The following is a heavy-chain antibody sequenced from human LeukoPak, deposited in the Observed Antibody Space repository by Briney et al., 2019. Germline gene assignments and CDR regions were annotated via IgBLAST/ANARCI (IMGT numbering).Heavy chain of an antibody. CDR3: ARGHYGLDY. CDR2: IDRSGTTT. Sequence: TGGSLRLSCVASGFTFSDHYMSWIRQAPGRGLEWVSYIDRSGTTTYHADSVKGRFTISRDNAQSSLYLQMNSLRVEDTAMYYCARGHYGLDYWGQGTLVTVSS. CDR1: GFTFSDHY. D-gene: IGHD4-17*01. V-gene: IGHV3-11*01. J-gene: IGHJ4*02.